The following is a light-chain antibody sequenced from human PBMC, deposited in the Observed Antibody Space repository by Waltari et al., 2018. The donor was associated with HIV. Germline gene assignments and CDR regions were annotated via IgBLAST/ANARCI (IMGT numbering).Light chain of an antibody. Sequence: DIQMIQSQSSLSASIGDRVTITCPASQDISNYLNWYQQKPGKAPKLLIYDASSLETGVPSSFSGSGSETDFTFTISSLQPEDIATYFCQQYDNLVTFGGGTKVEIK. CDR1: QDISNY. CDR2: DAS. J-gene: IGKJ4*01. CDR3: QQYDNLVT. V-gene: IGKV1-33*01.